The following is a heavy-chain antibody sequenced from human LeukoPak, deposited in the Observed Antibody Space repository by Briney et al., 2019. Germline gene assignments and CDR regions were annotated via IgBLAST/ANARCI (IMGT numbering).Heavy chain of an antibody. Sequence: GGSLRLSCAASGFTFSSYWMTWVRQAPGKGLEWVSYISSSSSTIYYADSVKGRFIISRDNSKNSLYLQMNSLRAEDTAVYYCARDYTGGWNDYWGQGTLVTVSS. CDR2: ISSSSSTI. J-gene: IGHJ4*02. V-gene: IGHV3-48*04. CDR1: GFTFSSYW. CDR3: ARDYTGGWNDY. D-gene: IGHD7-27*01.